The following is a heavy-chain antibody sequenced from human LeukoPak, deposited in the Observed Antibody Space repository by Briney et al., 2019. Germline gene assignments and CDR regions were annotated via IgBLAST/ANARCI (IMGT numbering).Heavy chain of an antibody. D-gene: IGHD2-2*01. V-gene: IGHV3-74*01. CDR2: INTDGSST. J-gene: IGHJ4*02. CDR1: GFTFSSYW. Sequence: PGGSLRLSCVASGFTFSSYWMHWVRQAPGKGLVWVSRINTDGSSTSYADSVKGRFTISRDNAKNTLYLQMNSLRAEDTAVYYCASYCSSTSCPPDGYWGQGTLVTVSS. CDR3: ASYCSSTSCPPDGY.